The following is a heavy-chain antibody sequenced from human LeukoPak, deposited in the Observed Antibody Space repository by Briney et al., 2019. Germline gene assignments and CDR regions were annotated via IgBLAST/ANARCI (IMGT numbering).Heavy chain of an antibody. CDR2: ISYSGST. CDR3: ARVRWPDFDY. V-gene: IGHV4-61*05. D-gene: IGHD2-15*01. J-gene: IGHJ4*02. CDR1: GGSISSTSYY. Sequence: SQTLSLTCTVSGGSISSTSYYWGWIRQPPGKGLEWIGYISYSGSTNYNPSLKSRLTISVDTSKNQFSLKLSSVTAADTAVYYCARVRWPDFDYWGQGTLVTVSS.